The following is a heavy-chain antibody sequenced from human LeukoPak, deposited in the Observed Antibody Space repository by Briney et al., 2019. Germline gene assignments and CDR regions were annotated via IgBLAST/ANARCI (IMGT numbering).Heavy chain of an antibody. CDR2: ISSSSSTI. J-gene: IGHJ4*02. D-gene: IGHD6-13*01. CDR1: GITFSSYG. V-gene: IGHV3-48*01. CDR3: ARALFPGMAAESSGY. Sequence: GGSLRLSCAASGITFSSYGMNWVRQAPGKGLEWVSYISSSSSTIYYADSVKGRFTISRDNAKNSLYLQMNSLRAEDTAVYYCARALFPGMAAESSGYWGQGTLVTVSS.